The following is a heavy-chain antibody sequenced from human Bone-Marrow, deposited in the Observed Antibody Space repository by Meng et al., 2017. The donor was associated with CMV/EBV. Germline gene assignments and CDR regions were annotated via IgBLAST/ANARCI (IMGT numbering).Heavy chain of an antibody. D-gene: IGHD4-17*01. CDR2: IRHDAST. Sequence: GGSLRLSCAASGFTFSSYGMHWVRQAPGKGLEWVAFIRHDASTDSVKGRFTISRDNSKNTLYLQKNSLRVEDTAVYYCAKPILPYGPRVSYGMAVWGQGNRVNVAS. J-gene: IGHJ6*02. CDR1: GFTFSSYG. CDR3: AKPILPYGPRVSYGMAV. V-gene: IGHV3-30*02.